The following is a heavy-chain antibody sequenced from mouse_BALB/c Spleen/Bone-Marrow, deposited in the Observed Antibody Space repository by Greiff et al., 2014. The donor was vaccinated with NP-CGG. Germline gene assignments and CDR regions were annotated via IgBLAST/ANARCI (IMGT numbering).Heavy chain of an antibody. CDR3: ARTCAGIAY. J-gene: IGHJ3*01. CDR1: GYTFTSYW. D-gene: IGHD6-1*01. V-gene: IGHV1-7*01. Sequence: VQLQQSGAELAKPGASVKMSCKASGYTFTSYWMHWVKQRPGQGLKWIGYINPSTGYTEYNQKFKDKATLTEDKSSSTAYMQLSSLTSEDSAVYYCARTCAGIAYWGQGTLVTVSA. CDR2: INPSTGYT.